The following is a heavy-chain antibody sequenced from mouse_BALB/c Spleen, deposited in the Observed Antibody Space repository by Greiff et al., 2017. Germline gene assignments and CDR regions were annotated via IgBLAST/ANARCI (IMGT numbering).Heavy chain of an antibody. CDR1: GFTFSSFG. D-gene: IGHD2-2*01. V-gene: IGHV5-17*02. Sequence: VMLVESGGGLVQPGGSRKLSCAASGFTFSSFGMHWVRQAPEKGLEWVAYISSGSSTIYYADTVKGRFTISRDNPKNTLFLQMTSLRSEDPAMDYCAREGLRRAWFADWGEGTLVTVSA. J-gene: IGHJ3*01. CDR2: ISSGSSTI. CDR3: AREGLRRAWFAD.